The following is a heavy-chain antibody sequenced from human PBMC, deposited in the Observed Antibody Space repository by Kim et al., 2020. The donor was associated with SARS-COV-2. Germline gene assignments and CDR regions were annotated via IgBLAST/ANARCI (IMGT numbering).Heavy chain of an antibody. D-gene: IGHD2-2*03. Sequence: GGSLRLSCTTSGFTFTGYAMSWVRQAPGKGLEWVSSIDGSDGTTYYVDSVKGLFTISRDNSKNTLYLQMNSLRADDMAVYYCMKGGWGWIWDHWGQGTRV. V-gene: IGHV3-23*01. J-gene: IGHJ4*02. CDR2: IDGSDGTT. CDR1: GFTFTGYA. CDR3: MKGGWGWIWDH.